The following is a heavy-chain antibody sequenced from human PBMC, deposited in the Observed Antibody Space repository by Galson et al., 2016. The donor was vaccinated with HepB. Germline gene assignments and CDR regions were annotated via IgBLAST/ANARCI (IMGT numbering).Heavy chain of an antibody. CDR1: GYTFTYYS. CDR3: ARDSRGGVVMLLDHYYMDV. J-gene: IGHJ6*03. CDR2: SNPRDGST. Sequence: SVKVSCKASGYTFTYYSIHWVRQAPGQGLEWMGISNPRDGSTTYAQKFQGRFTVASDTPTRTLYIELSSLSSEDTAVYYCARDSRGGVVMLLDHYYMDVWGEGTTVTVSS. V-gene: IGHV1-46*01. D-gene: IGHD3-3*01.